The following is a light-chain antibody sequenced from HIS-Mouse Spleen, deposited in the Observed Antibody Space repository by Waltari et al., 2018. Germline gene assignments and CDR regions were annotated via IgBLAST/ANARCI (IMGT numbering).Light chain of an antibody. Sequence: QSALTQPPSVSGSPGQSVTISCTGTSSDVGGYNYVSWYQQHPGKAPKLMIYDVSNRTRAVSDRYPFSESSTTASPSLSVLQPQDEADSYCSCYSCSSFNVVFGGGTKLTVL. CDR2: DVS. V-gene: IGLV2-14*03. CDR3: SCYSCSSFNVV. J-gene: IGLJ3*02. CDR1: SSDVGGYNY.